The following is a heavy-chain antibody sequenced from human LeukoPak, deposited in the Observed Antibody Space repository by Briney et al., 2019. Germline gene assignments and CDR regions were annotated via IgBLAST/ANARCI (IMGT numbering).Heavy chain of an antibody. J-gene: IGHJ4*02. D-gene: IGHD5-18*01. CDR1: GGSVSSGSYY. Sequence: SETLSLTCTVSGGSVSSGSYYWSWIRQPPGKGLEWIGYIYYSGSTNYNPSLKSRVTISVDTSKNQFSLKLSSVTAADTAVYYCAGSEWIQLWSPPYFDYWGQGTLVTVSS. V-gene: IGHV4-61*01. CDR2: IYYSGST. CDR3: AGSEWIQLWSPPYFDY.